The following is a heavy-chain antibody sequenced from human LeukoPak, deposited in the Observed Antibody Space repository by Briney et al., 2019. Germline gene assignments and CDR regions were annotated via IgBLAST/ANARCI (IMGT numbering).Heavy chain of an antibody. Sequence: SETLSLTCTVSGGSISSYYWSWIRRPAGKGLEWIGRIYTSGSTNYNPSLKSRVTMSVDTSKNQFSLKLSSVTAADTAVYYCARDRPDYSNYGYYMDVWGKGTTVTVSS. V-gene: IGHV4-4*07. CDR1: GGSISSYY. J-gene: IGHJ6*03. CDR3: ARDRPDYSNYGYYMDV. CDR2: IYTSGST. D-gene: IGHD4-11*01.